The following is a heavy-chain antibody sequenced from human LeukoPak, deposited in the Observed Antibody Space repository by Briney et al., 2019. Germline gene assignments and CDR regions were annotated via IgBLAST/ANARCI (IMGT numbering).Heavy chain of an antibody. CDR3: AKERGPFDAFDI. Sequence: GGSLRLSCATSGFTFSSYGMHWVRQAAGKEREWVAAIWSGRRNRFYVDAVKRRFTFSRDNSKHTLSLQMNRLRAEDTAVYYCAKERGPFDAFDIWGQGTMVTVSS. CDR2: IWSGRRNR. J-gene: IGHJ3*02. V-gene: IGHV3-33*06. CDR1: GFTFSSYG.